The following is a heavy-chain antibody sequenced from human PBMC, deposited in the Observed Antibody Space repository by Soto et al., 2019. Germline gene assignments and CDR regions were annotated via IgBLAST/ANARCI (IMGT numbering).Heavy chain of an antibody. CDR2: IDPSDSYT. CDR3: ARPTVTTGVYGMDV. CDR1: GYSFTRYW. J-gene: IGHJ6*02. V-gene: IGHV5-10-1*01. D-gene: IGHD4-4*01. Sequence: ESLNISRKGSGYSFTRYWHTCVRQMPGKGLEWMGRIDPSDSYTNYRPSFQGHVTISADKSISTAYLQWSSLKASDPPMYYCARPTVTTGVYGMDVWGQGTTPTVSS.